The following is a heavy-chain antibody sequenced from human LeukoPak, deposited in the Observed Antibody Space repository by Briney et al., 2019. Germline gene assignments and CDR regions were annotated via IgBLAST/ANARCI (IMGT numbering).Heavy chain of an antibody. CDR2: IVVGSGNT. V-gene: IGHV1-58*02. J-gene: IGHJ4*02. Sequence: SVKVSCKASGFTFTSSAMQWVRQARGQRLEWIGWIVVGSGNTNYAQKFQERVTITRDMSTSTVYMELSSLRSEDTAVYYCARGFDDILTGYDYWGQGTRVTVSS. CDR3: ARGFDDILTGYDY. CDR1: GFTFTSSA. D-gene: IGHD3-9*01.